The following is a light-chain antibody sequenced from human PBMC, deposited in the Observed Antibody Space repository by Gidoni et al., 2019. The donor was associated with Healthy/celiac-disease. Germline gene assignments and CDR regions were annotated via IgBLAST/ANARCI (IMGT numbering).Light chain of an antibody. J-gene: IGKJ1*01. V-gene: IGKV1-39*01. Sequence: IQMTQSPSSLSASVGDRVTITCRASQSISSYLNWYQQKQGKAPKLLIYAASSLQSGVPSRFSGSGSGTDFTITISSLQPEDFATYYCQQSYSTPHTFGQGNKVEIK. CDR2: AAS. CDR3: QQSYSTPHT. CDR1: QSISSY.